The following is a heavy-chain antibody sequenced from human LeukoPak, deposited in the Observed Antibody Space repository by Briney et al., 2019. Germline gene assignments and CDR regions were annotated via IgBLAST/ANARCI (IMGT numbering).Heavy chain of an antibody. Sequence: SQTLSLTCTVSGGSISSGSYYWSWIRQPAGKGLEWIGRIYTSGSTNYNPSLKSRVTISVDTSKNQFSLKLSSVTAADTAVYYCVRHSYYYDSRIWGQGTMVTVSS. CDR3: VRHSYYYDSRI. J-gene: IGHJ3*02. CDR2: IYTSGST. V-gene: IGHV4-61*02. D-gene: IGHD3-22*01. CDR1: GGSISSGSYY.